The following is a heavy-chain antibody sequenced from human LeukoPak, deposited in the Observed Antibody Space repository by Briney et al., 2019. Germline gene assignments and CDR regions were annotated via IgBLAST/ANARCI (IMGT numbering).Heavy chain of an antibody. V-gene: IGHV3-30*18. CDR1: GFTFSSYA. Sequence: GGSLRLSCATSGFTFSSYAMHWVRQAPGKGLEWVAVISYDGSNKYYADSVKGRFTISRDNSKNTLYLQMNSLRAEDTAVYYCAKGPQDIFDYWGQGTLVTVSS. CDR3: AKGPQDIFDY. J-gene: IGHJ4*02. CDR2: ISYDGSNK.